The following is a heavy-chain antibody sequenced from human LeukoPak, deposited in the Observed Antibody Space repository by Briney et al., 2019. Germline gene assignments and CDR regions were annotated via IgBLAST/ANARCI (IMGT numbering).Heavy chain of an antibody. CDR2: INPSGGST. CDR3: ARGHSNSPFLY. CDR1: GYTFTSYY. V-gene: IGHV1-46*01. Sequence: ASVKVSCKASGYTFTSYYLHWVRQARGQGLEWMGIINPSGGSTSYAQKFQDRVTMTRDTPTSTVYMELSSLRSEDTAVYYCARGHSNSPFLYWGQGTLVTVSS. J-gene: IGHJ4*02. D-gene: IGHD6-6*01.